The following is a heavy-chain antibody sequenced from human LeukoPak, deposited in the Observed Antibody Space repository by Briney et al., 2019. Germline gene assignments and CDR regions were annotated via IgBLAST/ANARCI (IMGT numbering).Heavy chain of an antibody. CDR1: GGSISSYYW. J-gene: IGHJ4*02. D-gene: IGHD6-19*01. CDR3: AHSREQWLGGY. Sequence: TLSLTCTVSGGSISSYYWSWIRQPPGKALEWLALIYWDDDKRYSPSLKSRLTITKDTSKNQVVLTMTNMDPVDTATYYCAHSREQWLGGYWGQGTLVTVSS. CDR2: IYWDDDK. V-gene: IGHV2-5*08.